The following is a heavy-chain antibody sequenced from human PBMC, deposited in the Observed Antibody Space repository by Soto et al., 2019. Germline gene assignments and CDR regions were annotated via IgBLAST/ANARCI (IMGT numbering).Heavy chain of an antibody. CDR2: IIPIFGTA. CDR1: GGTFSSYA. CDR3: ARADIVVVPALEDYYGMDV. Sequence: SVKVSCKASGGTFSSYAISWVRQAPGQGLEWMGGIIPIFGTANYAQKFQGRVTITADESTSTAYMELSSLRSEDTAVYYCARADIVVVPALEDYYGMDVWGQGTTVTVSS. D-gene: IGHD2-2*01. V-gene: IGHV1-69*13. J-gene: IGHJ6*02.